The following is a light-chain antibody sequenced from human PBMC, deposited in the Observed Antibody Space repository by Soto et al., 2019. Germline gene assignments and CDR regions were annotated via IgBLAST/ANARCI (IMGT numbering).Light chain of an antibody. CDR1: QSVSSN. CDR2: GAS. Sequence: EIWMTQSPGTLSVSPGERATLSCRASQSVSSNLAWYQQKPGQAPRLLIYGASTRATGIPASFSGSGSGTEFTLTISSLQSEDFAVYYCQQYNNWPPWTFGQGTKVDIK. V-gene: IGKV3-15*01. J-gene: IGKJ1*01. CDR3: QQYNNWPPWT.